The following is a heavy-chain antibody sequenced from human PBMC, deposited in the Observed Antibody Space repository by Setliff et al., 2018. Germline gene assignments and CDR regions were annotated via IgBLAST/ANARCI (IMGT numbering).Heavy chain of an antibody. CDR1: DGSSSSHY. D-gene: IGHD5-12*01. J-gene: IGHJ4*02. CDR2: IHFSGTT. Sequence: PSETLSLTCTVSDGSSSSHYWSWIRQPPGKGLEWIGYIHFSGTTNYNPSLKSRVTLSLDTSKNQFSLKLRSVTAADTAVYYCARGGTFRYFDFWGQGAPVTVSS. V-gene: IGHV4-59*11. CDR3: ARGGTFRYFDF.